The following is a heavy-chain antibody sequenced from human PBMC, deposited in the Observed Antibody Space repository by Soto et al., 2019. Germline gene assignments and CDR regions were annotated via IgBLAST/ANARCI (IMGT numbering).Heavy chain of an antibody. CDR2: IYTSGST. CDR1: GDSISTYY. CDR3: ARYSSSPGYFDY. V-gene: IGHV4-4*07. J-gene: IGHJ4*02. Sequence: SETLSLTCTVSGDSISTYYWSWIRQPAGKGLEWIGRIYTSGSTNYNPSLKSRVTMSLDTSKNQFSLKLSSLTAADTAVYYCARYSSSPGYFDYWGQGALVTVSS. D-gene: IGHD6-6*01.